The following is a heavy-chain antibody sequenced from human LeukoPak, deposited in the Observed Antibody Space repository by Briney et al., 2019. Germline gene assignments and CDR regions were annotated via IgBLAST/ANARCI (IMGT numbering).Heavy chain of an antibody. CDR3: ARGAAGGYDCDY. CDR2: IIPIFGTA. D-gene: IGHD5-12*01. Sequence: ASVKGSCNASAGTFSSYAISWVGQPPGQGLEGWGGIIPIFGTANYARKFQGRVTITTDEATSPAYMELSSLRSEDTAVYYCARGAAGGYDCDYWRQGTLISVSS. V-gene: IGHV1-69*05. J-gene: IGHJ4*02. CDR1: AGTFSSYA.